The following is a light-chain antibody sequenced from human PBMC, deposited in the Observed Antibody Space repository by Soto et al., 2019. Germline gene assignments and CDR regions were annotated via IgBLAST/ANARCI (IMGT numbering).Light chain of an antibody. J-gene: IGLJ1*01. CDR2: EVS. V-gene: IGLV2-8*01. CDR3: TSYAGTTYV. Sequence: QSALTQPPSASGSPGQSVTISFTGTSSNVGGYNYVSWYQQHPGKAPKLMISEVSKRPSGVPDRFSGSKSGNTASLTVSGLQAEDEADYYCTSYAGTTYVFGTGTKVTVL. CDR1: SSNVGGYNY.